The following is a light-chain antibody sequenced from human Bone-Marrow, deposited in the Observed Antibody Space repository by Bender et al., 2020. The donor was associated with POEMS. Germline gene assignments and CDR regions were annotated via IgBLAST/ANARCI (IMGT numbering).Light chain of an antibody. CDR3: CSYAGTDTFTWV. CDR2: DTS. CDR1: TGAVTSGHY. V-gene: IGLV7-46*01. Sequence: QAVVTQEPSLTVSPGGTVTLTCGSSTGAVTSGHYPYWFQQKPGQAPRTLIYDTSNKHSWTPARFSGSLLGGKAALTLSGAQPEDEAEYYCCSYAGTDTFTWVFGGGTKLTVL. J-gene: IGLJ3*02.